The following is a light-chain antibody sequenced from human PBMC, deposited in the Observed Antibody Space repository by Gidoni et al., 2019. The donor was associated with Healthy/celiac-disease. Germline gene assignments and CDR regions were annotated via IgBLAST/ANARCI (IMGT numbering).Light chain of an antibody. CDR3: QSYDSSLSGWV. CDR2: GNS. CDR1: SSNIGAGYD. Sequence: QSVLTQPHSVSGAPGQRVTIACTGSSSNIGAGYDVPWYQQLPGTAPNLLIYGNSNRPSGFPDRFSGSKSGTSASLAITGLQAEDEADYYCQSYDSSLSGWVFGGGTKLTVL. V-gene: IGLV1-40*01. J-gene: IGLJ3*02.